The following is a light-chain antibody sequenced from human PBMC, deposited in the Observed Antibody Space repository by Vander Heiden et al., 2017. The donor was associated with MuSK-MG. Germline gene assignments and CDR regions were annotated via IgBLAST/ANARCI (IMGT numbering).Light chain of an antibody. Sequence: EIVMTQSPATLSVSPGERATLSCRASQSISDKLAWYQQKPGRAPRLLIYGAFIRATGIPARFSGSGSGTEFTLSISSLQSEDFAVYYCQQYNKWPPITFGQGTRLEIK. CDR3: QQYNKWPPIT. CDR2: GAF. CDR1: QSISDK. J-gene: IGKJ5*01. V-gene: IGKV3-15*01.